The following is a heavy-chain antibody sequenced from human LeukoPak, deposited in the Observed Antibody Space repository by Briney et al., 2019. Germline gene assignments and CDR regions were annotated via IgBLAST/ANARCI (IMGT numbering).Heavy chain of an antibody. V-gene: IGHV3-23*01. CDR3: ARLPRGRGAHFDY. D-gene: IGHD1-26*01. CDR2: ISGSGGST. Sequence: PGGSLRLSCAASGFTFSSYAMSWVRQAPGKGLEWVSAISGSGGSTYYADSVKGRFTISRDNSKNTLYLQMNSLRAEDTAVYYCARLPRGRGAHFDYWGQGTLVTVSS. J-gene: IGHJ4*02. CDR1: GFTFSSYA.